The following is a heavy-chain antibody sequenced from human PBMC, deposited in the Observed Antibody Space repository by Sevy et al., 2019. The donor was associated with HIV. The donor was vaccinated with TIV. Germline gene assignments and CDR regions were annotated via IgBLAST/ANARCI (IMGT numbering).Heavy chain of an antibody. D-gene: IGHD3-22*01. CDR2: IKQDGSEK. V-gene: IGHV3-7*03. J-gene: IGHJ6*02. Sequence: GGSLRLSCAASGFTFSSYWMSWVRQAPGKGLEWVANIKQDGSEKYYVDSVKGRFTISRDNAKNSLYLQMNSLRAEDTAVYYCVRDTYYYDSSGYLDGMDVWGQGTTVTVSS. CDR3: VRDTYYYDSSGYLDGMDV. CDR1: GFTFSSYW.